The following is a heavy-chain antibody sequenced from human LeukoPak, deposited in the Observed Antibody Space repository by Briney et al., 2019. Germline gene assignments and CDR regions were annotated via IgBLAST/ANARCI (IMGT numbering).Heavy chain of an antibody. CDR1: GYTFTGYY. CDR3: ATGPSRHWVVVPDS. V-gene: IGHV1-2*02. D-gene: IGHD2-15*01. J-gene: IGHJ4*02. CDR2: INPNSGGT. Sequence: GASVKVSCKASGYTFTGYYMHWVRQAPGQGLEWMGWINPNSGGTNYAQKFQGRVTMTRDTSISTAYMELSSLRAEDTAVYYCATGPSRHWVVVPDSWGQGTQVTVSS.